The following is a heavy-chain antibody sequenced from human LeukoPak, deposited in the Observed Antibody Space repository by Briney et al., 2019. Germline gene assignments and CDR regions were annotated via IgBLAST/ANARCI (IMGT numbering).Heavy chain of an antibody. V-gene: IGHV3-23*01. D-gene: IGHD3-22*01. CDR2: ISGRYGQT. CDR3: AKSLTYSDTSALSRGDAFDI. Sequence: GGSLRLSCAASGFTFSSYAMSWVRQAPGKGLEWVSSISGRYGQTYYADSVKGRFTISRDNYENTLYLQMDSLRAEDTAVYYCAKSLTYSDTSALSRGDAFDIWGQGTVVTVSS. J-gene: IGHJ3*02. CDR1: GFTFSSYA.